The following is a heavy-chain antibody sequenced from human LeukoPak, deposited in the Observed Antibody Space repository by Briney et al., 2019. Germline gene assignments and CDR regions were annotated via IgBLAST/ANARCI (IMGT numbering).Heavy chain of an antibody. D-gene: IGHD5-12*01. J-gene: IGHJ4*02. CDR2: IYYSGST. V-gene: IGHV4-59*01. CDR3: ARGLRSGYDPFFDY. Sequence: SETLSLTCTVSGGSISSYYWSWIRQPPGKGLEWIGYIYYSGSTNYNPSLKSRVTISVDTSKNQFSLKLSSVTAADTAVYYCARGLRSGYDPFFDYWGQGTLVTVSS. CDR1: GGSISSYY.